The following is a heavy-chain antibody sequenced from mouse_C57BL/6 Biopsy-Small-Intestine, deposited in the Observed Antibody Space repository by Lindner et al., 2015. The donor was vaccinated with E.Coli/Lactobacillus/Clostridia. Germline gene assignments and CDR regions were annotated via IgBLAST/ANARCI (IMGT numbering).Heavy chain of an antibody. D-gene: IGHD2-10*01. J-gene: IGHJ4*01. CDR2: IYPRSGNT. Sequence: VQLQESGAELARPGASVKLSCKASGYTFTSYGISWVKQRTGQGLEWIGEIYPRSGNTYYNEKFKGKATLTADKSSSTAYMELRSLTSEDSAVYFCAREGAYYGNYEAMDYWGPGTSVTVSS. V-gene: IGHV1-81*01. CDR1: GYTFTSYG. CDR3: AREGAYYGNYEAMDY.